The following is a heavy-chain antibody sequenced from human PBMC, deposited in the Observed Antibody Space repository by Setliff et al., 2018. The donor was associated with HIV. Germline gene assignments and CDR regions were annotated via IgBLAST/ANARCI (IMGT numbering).Heavy chain of an antibody. V-gene: IGHV4-59*08. CDR3: ARWGEPALKAFDV. D-gene: IGHD3-16*01. CDR1: GGSMNENH. Sequence: SETLSLTCTVSGGSMNENHWSWIRQTPGKGLEWIGFGHHSGSSFYNPSLNRRVSISVDTAESQFILKLTSVTATDTAVYYCARWGEPALKAFDVWGRGTMVTVSS. CDR2: GHHSGSS. J-gene: IGHJ3*01.